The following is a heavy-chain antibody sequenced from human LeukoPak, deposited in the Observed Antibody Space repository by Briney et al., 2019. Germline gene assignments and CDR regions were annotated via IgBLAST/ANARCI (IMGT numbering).Heavy chain of an antibody. V-gene: IGHV4-59*11. CDR1: GGSISSHY. CDR3: AGVHLYYYYMDV. J-gene: IGHJ6*03. Sequence: SSDTLSLTCTVCGGSISSHYWSWLRQPPGKGLERIGYIYYSGSTNYNPSLNSRVTISADTSKNQFSLKLSSVTAADTAVYYCAGVHLYYYYMDVWGKGTTVTVPS. CDR2: IYYSGST.